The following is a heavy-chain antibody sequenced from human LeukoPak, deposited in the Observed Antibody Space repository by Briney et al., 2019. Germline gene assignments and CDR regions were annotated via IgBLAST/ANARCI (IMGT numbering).Heavy chain of an antibody. V-gene: IGHV4-4*07. CDR2: MYTSGST. CDR1: GGSISSYY. CDR3: ARDWSRITIFGVVHPMDV. J-gene: IGHJ6*04. Sequence: SETLSLTCTVSGGSISSYYWNWIRQPAGKGLEWIGRMYTSGSTYYNPSLKSRVTISVDTSKDQFSLKLSSVTAADTAVYYCARDWSRITIFGVVHPMDVWGKGTTVTVSS. D-gene: IGHD3-3*01.